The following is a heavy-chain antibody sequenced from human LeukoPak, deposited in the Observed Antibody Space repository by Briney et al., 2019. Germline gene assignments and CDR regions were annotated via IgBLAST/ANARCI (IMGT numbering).Heavy chain of an antibody. CDR2: IYYSGST. V-gene: IGHV4-59*08. CDR1: GGSISSYY. D-gene: IGHD2-15*01. CDR3: ARRYCSGGSCPPRPYYYYYMDV. Sequence: PSETLSLTCTVSGGSISSYYWSWIRQPPGKGLEWIGYIYYSGSTNYNPSLKSRLTISVDTSENQFSLKLSSVTAADTAVYYCARRYCSGGSCPPRPYYYYYMDVWGKGTTVTVSS. J-gene: IGHJ6*03.